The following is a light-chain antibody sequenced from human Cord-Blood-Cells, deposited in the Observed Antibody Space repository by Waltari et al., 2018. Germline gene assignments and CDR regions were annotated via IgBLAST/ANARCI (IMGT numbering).Light chain of an antibody. CDR2: GKN. CDR1: SLSSYY. CDR3: NSRDSSGNHYV. Sequence: SSELTQDPAVSVALGQTVRITCQGDSLSSYYASWHQQKPGQAPVLVIYGKNNRPSGIPDRFSGSSSGNTASLTITGAQAEDEADYYCNSRDSSGNHYVFGTGTKVTVL. J-gene: IGLJ1*01. V-gene: IGLV3-19*01.